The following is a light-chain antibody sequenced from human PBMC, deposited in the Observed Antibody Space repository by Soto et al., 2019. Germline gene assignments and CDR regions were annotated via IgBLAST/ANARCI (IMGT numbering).Light chain of an antibody. CDR1: QSVSNNY. CDR2: GAS. V-gene: IGKV3-20*01. J-gene: IGKJ1*01. Sequence: IVLTQSPGTLSLSPGERANLSCRASQSVSNNYLAWYQQKPGQAPRLLIHGASNRATGIPDRFSGSGSGTDFTLTISRLEPEDFAVYYCQQYGRSGTFGQGTKVDIK. CDR3: QQYGRSGT.